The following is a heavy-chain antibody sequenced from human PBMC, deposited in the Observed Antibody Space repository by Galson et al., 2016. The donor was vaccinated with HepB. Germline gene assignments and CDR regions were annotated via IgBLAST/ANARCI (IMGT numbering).Heavy chain of an antibody. CDR2: INTYSGNT. CDR1: GYTFTTYS. Sequence: SVKVSCKASGYTFTTYSMSWVRQAPGQGLEWMGWINTYSGNTNYAQQLQGRVTMTTDTSTTTAYMELRSLRSDDTAVYYCAREWGAPGAEYFQHGGQGTLVTVSS. D-gene: IGHD3-16*01. CDR3: AREWGAPGAEYFQH. J-gene: IGHJ1*01. V-gene: IGHV1-18*01.